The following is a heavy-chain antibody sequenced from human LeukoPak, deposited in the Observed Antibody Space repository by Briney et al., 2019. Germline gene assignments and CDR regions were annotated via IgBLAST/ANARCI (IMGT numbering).Heavy chain of an antibody. CDR1: GGSISTGGYY. D-gene: IGHD1-1*01. CDR2: IYYSGST. CDR3: ASFYWQLARDYYFDY. V-gene: IGHV4-31*03. Sequence: PSQTLSLTCTVSGGSISTGGYYWSWIRQHPGKGLEWIGYIYYSGSTYYNPSLKSRLTISVDTSKSQFSLKLSSVTAADTAVYFCASFYWQLARDYYFDYWGQGTLVTVSS. J-gene: IGHJ4*02.